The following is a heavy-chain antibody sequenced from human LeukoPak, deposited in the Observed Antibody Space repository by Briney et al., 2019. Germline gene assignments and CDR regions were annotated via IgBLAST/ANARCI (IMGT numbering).Heavy chain of an antibody. J-gene: IGHJ6*04. V-gene: IGHV1-2*04. Sequence: GASVKVPCKASGYTITCYYMHWVGQAPGQGREWMGWINPNSGGTNYAQKFQGWVTMTRDTSISTAYMELSRLRSDDTAVYYCARDRALRYYYGSGSYGYYYGMDVWGKGTTVTVSS. CDR3: ARDRALRYYYGSGSYGYYYGMDV. D-gene: IGHD3-10*01. CDR2: INPNSGGT. CDR1: GYTITCYY.